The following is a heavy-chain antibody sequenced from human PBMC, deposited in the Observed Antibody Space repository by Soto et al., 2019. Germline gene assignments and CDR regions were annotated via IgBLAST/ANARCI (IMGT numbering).Heavy chain of an antibody. D-gene: IGHD3-10*01. CDR2: IYYSGST. J-gene: IGHJ5*02. V-gene: IGHV4-59*01. Sequence: SETLSLTCNVSGGSISRYYWSWIRQPQGKGLEWIGYIYYSGSTNYNPSLTSRVTISVDTSKNQFSLKLSSVPAADTAVYYCVRGWHYYGSGSYYNAANWFDPWGHGTPVTVSS. CDR3: VRGWHYYGSGSYYNAANWFDP. CDR1: GGSISRYY.